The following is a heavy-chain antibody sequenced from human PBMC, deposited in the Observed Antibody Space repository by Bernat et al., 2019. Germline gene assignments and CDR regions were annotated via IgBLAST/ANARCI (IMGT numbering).Heavy chain of an antibody. CDR3: ARRMVGATGPAFDI. J-gene: IGHJ3*02. Sequence: VQLVESGGGVVQPGRSLRLSCAASGFTFSSYNMNWVRQAPGKGLEWVSYISSTSSTIYYADSVKGRFTISRDNAENSLFLQMNSLRDEDTAVYYCARRMVGATGPAFDIWGQGTMVTVSS. V-gene: IGHV3-48*02. D-gene: IGHD1-26*01. CDR1: GFTFSSYN. CDR2: ISSTSSTI.